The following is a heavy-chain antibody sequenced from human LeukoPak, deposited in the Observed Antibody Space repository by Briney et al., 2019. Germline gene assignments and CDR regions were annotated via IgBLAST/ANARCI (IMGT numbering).Heavy chain of an antibody. D-gene: IGHD4-11*01. V-gene: IGHV4-59*01. Sequence: SETLSLTCSVSGGSINIDYANWIRHPPGKGLEWMGYMDQYGGANYNPSLKSRVTISIDKPKKQFSLKLISVTAADTAIYYCARVGGMTTVNNAAFDFWGQGTMVTVSS. J-gene: IGHJ3*01. CDR2: MDQYGGA. CDR1: GGSINIDY. CDR3: ARVGGMTTVNNAAFDF.